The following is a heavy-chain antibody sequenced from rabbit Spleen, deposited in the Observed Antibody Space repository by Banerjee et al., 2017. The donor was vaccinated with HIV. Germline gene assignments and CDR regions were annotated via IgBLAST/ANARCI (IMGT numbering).Heavy chain of an antibody. D-gene: IGHD8-1*01. CDR1: GFSFSSNYY. V-gene: IGHV1S40*01. Sequence: QSLEESGGGLVQPEGSLTLTCTASGFSFSSNYYMCWVRQAPGKGLEWIACIDAGSSGNTYYASWAKGRFTISKPSSTTVTLQMTSLTAADTATYFCAREALYAGSSYGLWGPGTLVTVS. CDR2: IDAGSSGNT. J-gene: IGHJ6*01. CDR3: AREALYAGSSYGL.